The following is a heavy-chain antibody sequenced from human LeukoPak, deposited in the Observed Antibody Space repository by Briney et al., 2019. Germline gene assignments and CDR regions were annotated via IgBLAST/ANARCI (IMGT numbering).Heavy chain of an antibody. V-gene: IGHV4-34*01. CDR1: GVSINDYY. CDR2: ISHREGT. Sequence: SETLSLTCGVFGVSINDYYWSWIRQSPGKGLEWIGEISHREGTRYNPSLESRVTMSVGSSENQLSLKLIFVTAADTSVYYCARIRCGHSGSVCYNHWGLGTLVTVCS. J-gene: IGHJ1*01. D-gene: IGHD3-9*01. CDR3: ARIRCGHSGSVCYNH.